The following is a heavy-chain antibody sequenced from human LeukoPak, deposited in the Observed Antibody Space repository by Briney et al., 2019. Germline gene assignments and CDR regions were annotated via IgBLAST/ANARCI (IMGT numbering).Heavy chain of an antibody. J-gene: IGHJ4*02. CDR3: ASQSSSWFRLDY. Sequence: ASVKVSCKASGYTFTDYYIHWVRQAPGQGLEWMGWIDPKTGGTNFAQKFQGRVTMTRDTSISTAYMELSRLRSDDTAVYYCASQSSSWFRLDYWGQGTLVTVSS. CDR1: GYTFTDYY. V-gene: IGHV1-2*02. D-gene: IGHD6-13*01. CDR2: IDPKTGGT.